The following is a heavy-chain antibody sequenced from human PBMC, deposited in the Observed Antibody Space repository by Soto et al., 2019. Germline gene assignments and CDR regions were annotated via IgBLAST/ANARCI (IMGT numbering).Heavy chain of an antibody. CDR2: IKRKIDGEKT. Sequence: GGSLRLSCAASGFSFSNAWMNWVRQAPGKGLEWVGRIKRKIDGEKTDYAAPVKGRFTISRDDSKNTLSLQMNSLKADDTAVYYCTTGSVEGVWGQGTTVTVSS. V-gene: IGHV3-15*07. CDR1: GFSFSNAW. J-gene: IGHJ6*02. CDR3: TTGSVEGV.